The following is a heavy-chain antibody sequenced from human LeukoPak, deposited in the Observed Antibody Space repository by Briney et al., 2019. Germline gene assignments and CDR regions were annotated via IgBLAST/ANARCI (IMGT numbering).Heavy chain of an antibody. CDR3: ARPAYYDSSGYPYFQH. CDR2: INTNTGNP. D-gene: IGHD3-22*01. V-gene: IGHV7-4-1*02. CDR1: GYTFINYA. Sequence: ASVKVSCKASGYTFINYALNWVRQAPGQGLEWMGWINTNTGNPTYAQGFTGRFVFSLDTSVSTAYLQISSLKAEDTAVYYCARPAYYDSSGYPYFQHWGQGTLVTVSS. J-gene: IGHJ1*01.